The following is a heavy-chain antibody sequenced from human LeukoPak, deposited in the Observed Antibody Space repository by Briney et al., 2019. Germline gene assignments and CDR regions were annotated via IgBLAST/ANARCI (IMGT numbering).Heavy chain of an antibody. J-gene: IGHJ6*04. Sequence: GGSLRLSCAASGITFSSYAMSWVRQAPGEGLEWVSAISGSGGSTYYADSEKGRFTISRDNSKNTLYLQMNSLRAEDTAVYYCAKGSGSRAYYYYGMDVWGKGTTVTVSS. D-gene: IGHD3-10*01. CDR3: AKGSGSRAYYYYGMDV. CDR1: GITFSSYA. CDR2: ISGSGGST. V-gene: IGHV3-23*01.